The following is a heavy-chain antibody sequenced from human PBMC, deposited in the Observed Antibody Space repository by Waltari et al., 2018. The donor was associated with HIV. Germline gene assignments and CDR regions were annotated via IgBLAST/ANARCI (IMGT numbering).Heavy chain of an antibody. CDR3: ARDLPGGALDY. CDR2: IWYDGSNK. V-gene: IGHV3-33*01. J-gene: IGHJ4*02. CDR1: GFPFSSYG. Sequence: QVQLVESGGGVVQPGRSLRLSCAASGFPFSSYGMHWVRQAPGKGLEWVAVIWYDGSNKYYADSVKGRFTISRDNSKNTLYLQMNSLRAEDTAVYYCARDLPGGALDYWGQGTLVTVSS. D-gene: IGHD1-26*01.